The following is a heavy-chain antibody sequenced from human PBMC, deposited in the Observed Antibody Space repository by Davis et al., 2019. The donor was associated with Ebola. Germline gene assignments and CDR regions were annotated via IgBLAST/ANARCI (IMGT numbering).Heavy chain of an antibody. V-gene: IGHV3-23*01. D-gene: IGHD4-17*01. CDR1: GFTFSSYA. Sequence: GGSLRLSCAASGFTFSSYAMSWVRQAPGKGLEWVSAISGNGYNTYYADSVKGRFGISRDNSKNTLYLQMNSLRPEDTAVYYCAKEINGDYVSVDYWGQGTLVTVSS. CDR3: AKEINGDYVSVDY. CDR2: ISGNGYNT. J-gene: IGHJ4*02.